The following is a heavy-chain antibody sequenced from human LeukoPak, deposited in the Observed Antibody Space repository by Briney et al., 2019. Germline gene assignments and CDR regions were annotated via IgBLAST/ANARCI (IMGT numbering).Heavy chain of an antibody. Sequence: SETLSLTCTGSGGSISSYYWSWIRQPPGKGLEWIGYIYYSGSTNYNPSLKSRVTISVDTSKNQFSLELSSVTAADTAVYYCARDVNWFDPWGQGTLVTVSS. J-gene: IGHJ5*02. V-gene: IGHV4-59*01. CDR3: ARDVNWFDP. CDR2: IYYSGST. CDR1: GGSISSYY.